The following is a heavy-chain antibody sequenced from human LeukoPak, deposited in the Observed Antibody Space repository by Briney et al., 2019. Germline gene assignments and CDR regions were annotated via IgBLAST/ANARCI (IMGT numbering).Heavy chain of an antibody. CDR1: GFTFSSYG. Sequence: GTSLRLSCAASGFTFSSYGMIWVRQAPGKGLEWVAVISYDGTDKFYVDSLRGRFTISRDNSQNTLYLQMNSLRAEDTAVYYCAKDGYYGSGTYPDYWGQGTLVTVSS. CDR3: AKDGYYGSGTYPDY. V-gene: IGHV3-30*18. CDR2: ISYDGTDK. J-gene: IGHJ4*02. D-gene: IGHD3-10*01.